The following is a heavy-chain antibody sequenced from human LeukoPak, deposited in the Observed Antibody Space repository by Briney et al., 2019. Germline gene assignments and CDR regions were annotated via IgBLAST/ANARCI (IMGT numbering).Heavy chain of an antibody. CDR1: GFTFTNAW. J-gene: IGHJ4*02. D-gene: IGHD3-10*01. CDR3: ATGTGMSDFDY. V-gene: IGHV3-15*01. Sequence: GGSLRLSCAASGFTFTNAWMSWVRQAPGKGLEWVGHIKSKTDGGTRDFAAPVKGRFSISRDDSKNTVYLQMNSPKIEGTAVYYCATGTGMSDFDYWGRGTLVTVSS. CDR2: IKSKTDGGTR.